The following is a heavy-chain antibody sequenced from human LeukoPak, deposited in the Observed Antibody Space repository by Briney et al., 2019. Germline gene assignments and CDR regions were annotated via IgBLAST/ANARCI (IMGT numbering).Heavy chain of an antibody. CDR1: GFTFSSYD. V-gene: IGHV3-13*01. CDR2: IGTAGDT. J-gene: IGHJ4*02. Sequence: GGSLRLSCAASGFTFSSYDMHWVRQATGKGLEGVSAIGTAGDTYYPGSVKGRFTISRESAKNSLYLQMNSLRAGDTAVYYCARGYDILTGDNYFDYWGQGTLVTVSP. CDR3: ARGYDILTGDNYFDY. D-gene: IGHD3-9*01.